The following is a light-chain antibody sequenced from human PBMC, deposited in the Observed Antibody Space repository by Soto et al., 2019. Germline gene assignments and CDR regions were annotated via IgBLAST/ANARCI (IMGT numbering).Light chain of an antibody. CDR3: QQYGASPLT. CDR2: GAS. Sequence: EIVLTQFPGTLSLSPGERATLSCRASHNVATNYLAWYQQKPGQAPRLLIYGASNRATGIPDRFSGTGSGTDFSLTISRLEPEDFAVYFCQQYGASPLTCGGGTKVEI. J-gene: IGKJ4*01. V-gene: IGKV3-20*01. CDR1: HNVATNY.